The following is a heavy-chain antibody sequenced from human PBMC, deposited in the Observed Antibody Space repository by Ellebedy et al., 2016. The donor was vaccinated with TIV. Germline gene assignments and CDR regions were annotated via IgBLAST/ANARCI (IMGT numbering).Heavy chain of an antibody. V-gene: IGHV3-66*01. CDR1: GFTVSSNY. CDR2: IYGGGNT. Sequence: PGGSLKLSCAASGFTVSSNYMTWIRQAPGKGLEWVSVIYGGGNTYYADSVRGRFTIFRDNSKNTLYLQMNSLRAEDTAVYFCARDRSDAFDIWGQGTLVTVSS. CDR3: ARDRSDAFDI. J-gene: IGHJ3*02.